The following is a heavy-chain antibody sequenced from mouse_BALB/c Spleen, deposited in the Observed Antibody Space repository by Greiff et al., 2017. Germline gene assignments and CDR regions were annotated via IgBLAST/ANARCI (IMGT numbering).Heavy chain of an antibody. Sequence: DVQLQESGPSLVKPSQTLSLTCSVTGDSITSGYWNWIRKFPGNKLEYMGYISYSGSTYYNPSLKSRISITRDTSKNQYYLQLNSVTTEDTATYYCARYPKSVLRPHWYFDVWGAGTTVTVSS. V-gene: IGHV3-8*02. CDR3: ARYPKSVLRPHWYFDV. CDR1: GDSITSGY. J-gene: IGHJ1*01. CDR2: ISYSGST. D-gene: IGHD1-2*01.